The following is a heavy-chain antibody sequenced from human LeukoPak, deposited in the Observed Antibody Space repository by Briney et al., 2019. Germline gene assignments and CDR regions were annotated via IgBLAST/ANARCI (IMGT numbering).Heavy chain of an antibody. J-gene: IGHJ4*02. D-gene: IGHD1-26*01. CDR3: ARHEVGATDF. CDR2: IYPGDSDT. CDR1: GYSFTNYW. Sequence: PGESLKISCKVFGYSFTNYWIGWVRQMPGKGLEWMWLIYPGDSDTRYSPSFQGQVTISADKSISTAYLQWSSLKASDTAMYFCARHEVGATDFWGQGTLVTVSS. V-gene: IGHV5-51*01.